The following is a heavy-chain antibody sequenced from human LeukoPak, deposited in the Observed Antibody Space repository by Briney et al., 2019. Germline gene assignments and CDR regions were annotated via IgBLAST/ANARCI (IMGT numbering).Heavy chain of an antibody. D-gene: IGHD6-19*01. J-gene: IGHJ4*02. CDR3: ARVEAYSSGFDY. CDR1: GGTFSSYA. CDR2: IIPILGIA. Sequence: SVKVSCKASGGTFSSYAISWVRQAPGQGLEWMGRIIPILGIANYAQKLQGRVTITADKSTSTAYMELSSLRSEDTAVYYCARVEAYSSGFDYWGQGTLVTVSS. V-gene: IGHV1-69*04.